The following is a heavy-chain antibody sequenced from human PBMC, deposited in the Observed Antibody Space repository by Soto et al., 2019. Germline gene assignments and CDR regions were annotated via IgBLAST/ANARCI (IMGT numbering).Heavy chain of an antibody. J-gene: IGHJ4*02. D-gene: IGHD3-22*01. CDR3: ARVQLFNSGYFDY. Sequence: QLQLQESGSGLVKPSQTMSLTCVVSGGSISSTNYSWTWIRQPPGKGLEYIGYIYHSGSSYYTPSLRRRVDITMDMSKNHCSLKRRYVSAADTAVYYCARVQLFNSGYFDYCVQGILVSVSS. V-gene: IGHV4-30-2*01. CDR2: IYHSGSS. CDR1: GGSISSTNYS.